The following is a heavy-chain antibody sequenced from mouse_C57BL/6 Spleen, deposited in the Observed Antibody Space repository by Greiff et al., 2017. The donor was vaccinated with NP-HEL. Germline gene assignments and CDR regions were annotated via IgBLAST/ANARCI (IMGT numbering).Heavy chain of an antibody. CDR2: ISSGSSTI. V-gene: IGHV5-17*01. J-gene: IGHJ3*01. D-gene: IGHD1-1*01. Sequence: EVQRVESGGGLVKPGGSLKLSCAASGFTFSDYGMHWVRQAPEKGLEWVAYISSGSSTIYYADTVKGRFTISRDNAKNTLFLQMTSLRSEDTAMYYCARDYYGSSSGWFAYWGQGTLVTVSA. CDR3: ARDYYGSSSGWFAY. CDR1: GFTFSDYG.